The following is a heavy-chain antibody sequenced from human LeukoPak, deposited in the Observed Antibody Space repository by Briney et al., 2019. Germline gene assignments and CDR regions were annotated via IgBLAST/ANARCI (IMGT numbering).Heavy chain of an antibody. CDR3: ARDPRVYYYDSSGPRGAFNI. Sequence: ASVKVSCKASGYTFTSYAMHWVRQAPGQRLEWMGWINAGNGNTKYSQKFQGRVTITRDTSASTAYVELSSLRSEDTAVYYCARDPRVYYYDSSGPRGAFNIWGQGTMVTVSS. V-gene: IGHV1-3*01. D-gene: IGHD3-22*01. J-gene: IGHJ3*02. CDR1: GYTFTSYA. CDR2: INAGNGNT.